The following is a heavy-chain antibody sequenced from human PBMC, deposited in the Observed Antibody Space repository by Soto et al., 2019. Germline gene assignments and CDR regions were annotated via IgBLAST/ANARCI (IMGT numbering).Heavy chain of an antibody. J-gene: IGHJ6*02. Sequence: GESLKISCKGSGYSFTSYWISWVRQMPGKGLEWMGRIYPSDSYTNYSPSFQGHVTISADKSISTAYLQWSSLKASDTAMYYCATTSAAGKYYYGMDVWGQGTTVTVSS. V-gene: IGHV5-10-1*01. CDR2: IYPSDSYT. CDR3: ATTSAAGKYYYGMDV. CDR1: GYSFTSYW. D-gene: IGHD6-13*01.